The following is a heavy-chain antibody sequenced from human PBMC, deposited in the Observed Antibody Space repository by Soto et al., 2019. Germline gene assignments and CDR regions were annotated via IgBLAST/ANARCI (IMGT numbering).Heavy chain of an antibody. J-gene: IGHJ5*02. CDR2: IRSKAYGGTT. CDR1: GFTFGGYA. CDR3: TRVAVGAP. D-gene: IGHD3-10*01. V-gene: IGHV3-49*03. Sequence: PGGSLRLSCTASGFTFGGYAMSWFRQAPGKGLEWVGFIRSKAYGGTTEYAASVKGRLTISRDDSKSIAYLQMNSLKTEDTAVYYYTRVAVGAPWGQGTLVTVSS.